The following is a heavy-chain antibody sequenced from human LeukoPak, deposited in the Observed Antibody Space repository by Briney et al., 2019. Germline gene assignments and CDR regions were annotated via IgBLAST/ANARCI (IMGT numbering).Heavy chain of an antibody. CDR1: GYTFTGSY. J-gene: IGHJ4*02. V-gene: IGHV1-2*02. CDR3: AIHLKVVVAASLDY. CDR2: IDPKSGGT. Sequence: ASVKVSCKTSGYTFTGSYVHRVRQAPGQGPEWLGWIDPKSGGTFYGRKFRGRVTMTGDTSISTAYMELSRPGSDDTAVYYCAIHLKVVVAASLDYWGQGTLVTVSS. D-gene: IGHD2-15*01.